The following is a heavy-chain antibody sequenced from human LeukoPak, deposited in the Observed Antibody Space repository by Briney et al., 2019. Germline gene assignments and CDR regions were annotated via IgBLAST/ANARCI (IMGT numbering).Heavy chain of an antibody. CDR2: ISNSGDAT. D-gene: IGHD1-1*01. V-gene: IGHV3-23*01. J-gene: IGHJ4*02. CDR1: GFNFSNYA. Sequence: GGSLRLSCAGSGFNFSNYAMSWVRQAPGQGLEWVSTISNSGDATFYADAVKGRFTISRDNSKNTLYLRMYSLRAEDTAIYYCAKAPPYTKYFDYWGQGTLLTVSS. CDR3: AKAPPYTKYFDY.